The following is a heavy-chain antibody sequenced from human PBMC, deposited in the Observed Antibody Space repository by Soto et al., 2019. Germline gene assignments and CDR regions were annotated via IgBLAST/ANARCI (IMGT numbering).Heavy chain of an antibody. V-gene: IGHV4-59*01. CDR2: IYYSGST. D-gene: IGHD2-15*01. Sequence: QVQLQESGPGLVKPSETLSLTCTVSGGSISSYYWSWIRQPPGKGLEWIGYIYYSGSTNYNPSLKSRVTRSVDTSKNQFSLKRSSVTAADTAVYYCARARYCICGSCYPYFYYWGQGTLVTVSS. J-gene: IGHJ4*02. CDR1: GGSISSYY. CDR3: ARARYCICGSCYPYFYY.